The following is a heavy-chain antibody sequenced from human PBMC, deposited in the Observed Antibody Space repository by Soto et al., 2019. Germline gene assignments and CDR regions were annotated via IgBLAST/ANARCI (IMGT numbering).Heavy chain of an antibody. CDR3: ARDLGYCSSTSCLNGFDP. Sequence: GGSLRLSCAASGFTFSSYAMHWVRQAPGKGLEWVAVISYDGSNKYYADSVKGRFTISRDNSKNTLYLQMNSLRAEDTAVYYCARDLGYCSSTSCLNGFDPWGHGPLVTVSS. CDR2: ISYDGSNK. J-gene: IGHJ5*02. D-gene: IGHD2-2*01. CDR1: GFTFSSYA. V-gene: IGHV3-30-3*01.